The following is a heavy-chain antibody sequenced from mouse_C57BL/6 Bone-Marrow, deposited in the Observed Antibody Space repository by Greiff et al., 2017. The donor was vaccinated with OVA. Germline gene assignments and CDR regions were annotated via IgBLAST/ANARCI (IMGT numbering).Heavy chain of an antibody. J-gene: IGHJ3*01. CDR1: GYTFTSYW. D-gene: IGHD1-1*01. Sequence: QVQLQQPGAELVKPGASVKLSCKASGYTFTSYWMHWVKQRPGRGLEWIGRIDPNSGGTKYNEKFKSKATLTVDKPSSTAYMQLSSLTSEDSAVYYCARPYYGSRYSWFAYWGQGTLVTVSA. CDR2: IDPNSGGT. CDR3: ARPYYGSRYSWFAY. V-gene: IGHV1-72*01.